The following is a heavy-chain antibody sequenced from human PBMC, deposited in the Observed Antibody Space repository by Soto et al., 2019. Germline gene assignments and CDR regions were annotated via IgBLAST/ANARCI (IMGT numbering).Heavy chain of an antibody. J-gene: IGHJ4*02. CDR3: ARLCGWNYVGNYFDY. D-gene: IGHD1-7*01. V-gene: IGHV1-18*01. CDR1: GYTFTSYG. CDR2: ISAYNGNT. Sequence: XSVKVSCKASGYTFTSYGISWVRQAPGQGLEWMGWISAYNGNTNYAQKLQGRVTMTTDTSTSTAYMELRSLRSDDTAVYYCARLCGWNYVGNYFDYWLQGTMVTVSS.